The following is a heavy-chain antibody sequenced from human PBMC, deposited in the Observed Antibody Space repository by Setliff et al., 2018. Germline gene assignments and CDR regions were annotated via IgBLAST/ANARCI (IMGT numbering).Heavy chain of an antibody. CDR1: GYTSTTYA. D-gene: IGHD1-26*01. CDR3: ARGDVYSGSYYHFGY. V-gene: IGHV1-3*01. Sequence: ASVKVSCKASGYTSTTYAIHWVRQAPGQGLEWMGWINAGNGNIRYSQNFQGRVTITRDTSASTAYMELSSLTSEDTAIYYCARGDVYSGSYYHFGYWGQGTLVTVSS. CDR2: INAGNGNI. J-gene: IGHJ4*02.